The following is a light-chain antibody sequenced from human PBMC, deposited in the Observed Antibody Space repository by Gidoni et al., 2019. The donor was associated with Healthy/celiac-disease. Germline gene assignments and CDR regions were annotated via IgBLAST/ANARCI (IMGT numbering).Light chain of an antibody. J-gene: IGKJ2*01. CDR1: QSVSSY. CDR3: KQRNI. CDR2: DAS. Sequence: EIVLTQSPATLSLSPWERATLSCRDSQSVSSYLAWYQQKPGQDPRLLIYDASNRATGIQARFSGSGSGTDLTLTISSLDPEDFAVYYCKQRNIFGKGTKLEIK. V-gene: IGKV3-11*01.